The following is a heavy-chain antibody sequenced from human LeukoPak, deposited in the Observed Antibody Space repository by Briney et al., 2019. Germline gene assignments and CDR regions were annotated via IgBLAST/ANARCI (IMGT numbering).Heavy chain of an antibody. J-gene: IGHJ4*02. D-gene: IGHD2-2*01. Sequence: SETLSLTCSVSGGSLTYTSHYWGWIRQPPGKGLEWIGSIYYSGSTYYNPSLKSRVTISVDTSKNQFSLRLSSVTAADTAVYYCARGRFCSNTSCYADYWGQGTLVTVSS. CDR1: GGSLTYTSHY. CDR2: IYYSGST. V-gene: IGHV4-39*01. CDR3: ARGRFCSNTSCYADY.